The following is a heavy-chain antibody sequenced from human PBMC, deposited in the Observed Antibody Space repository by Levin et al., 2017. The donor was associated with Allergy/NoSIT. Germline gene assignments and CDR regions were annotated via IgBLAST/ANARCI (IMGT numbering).Heavy chain of an antibody. J-gene: IGHJ6*03. V-gene: IGHV1-69*06. CDR3: ARDRFDAEYSYYYYMDV. D-gene: IGHD2/OR15-2a*01. CDR1: GGTFSSYA. Sequence: GASVKVSCKASGGTFSSYAISWVRQAPGQGLEWMGGIIPIFGTANYAQKFQGRVTITADKSTSTAYMELSSLRSEDTAVYYCARDRFDAEYSYYYYMDVWGKGTTVTVSS. CDR2: IIPIFGTA.